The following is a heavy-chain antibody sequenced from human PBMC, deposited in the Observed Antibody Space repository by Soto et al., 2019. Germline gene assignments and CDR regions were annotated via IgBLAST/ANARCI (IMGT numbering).Heavy chain of an antibody. V-gene: IGHV4-34*01. CDR2: INHSGST. D-gene: IGHD2-15*01. CDR1: GGSFSGYY. J-gene: IGHJ6*02. Sequence: SETLSLTCAVYGGSFSGYYWSWIRQPPGKGLEWIGEINHSGSTNNNPSLKSRVTISVDTSKNQFSLKLSSVTAADTAVYYCAKPVEYCSGGSCYPYYGMDVWGQGTTVTVSS. CDR3: AKPVEYCSGGSCYPYYGMDV.